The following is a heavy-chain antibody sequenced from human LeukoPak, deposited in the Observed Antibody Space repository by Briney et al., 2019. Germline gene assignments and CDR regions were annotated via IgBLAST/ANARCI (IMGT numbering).Heavy chain of an antibody. V-gene: IGHV4-61*02. CDR1: GGSISSSSYY. J-gene: IGHJ4*02. D-gene: IGHD3-3*01. CDR2: IYTSGST. CDR3: ARAFDYDFWSGPLGN. Sequence: SETLSLTCTVSGGSISSSSYYWSWIRQPAGKGLEWIGRIYTSGSTNYNPSLKSRVTISVDTSKNQFSLRLSSVTAADTAVYYCARAFDYDFWSGPLGNWGQGTLVTVSS.